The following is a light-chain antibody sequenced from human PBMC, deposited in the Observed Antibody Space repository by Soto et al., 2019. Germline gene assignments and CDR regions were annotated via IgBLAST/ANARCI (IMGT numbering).Light chain of an antibody. Sequence: DIQMTQSPSTLSASVGDRVTITCRASQSISNWLAWYQQKPGKAPELLIYKASRVQSGVPSRFSGSGSGTEFTLLTSSLQPDGLATYYCQQYTAYYTFSQGTKLAL. CDR3: QQYTAYYT. V-gene: IGKV1-5*03. CDR1: QSISNW. J-gene: IGKJ2*01. CDR2: KAS.